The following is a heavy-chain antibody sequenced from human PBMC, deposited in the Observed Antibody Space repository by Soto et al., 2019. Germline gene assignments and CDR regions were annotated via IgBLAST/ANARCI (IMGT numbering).Heavy chain of an antibody. D-gene: IGHD3-10*01. CDR2: IYYSGST. CDR3: ARHWITMVRGVCHFDY. Sequence: QLQLQESSPGLVKPSETLSLTCTVSGGSFSSSSYYRGWIRQPPGKGLEWIGSIYYSGSTYYNPSLKSRVTMSVDPSKNQFSLKLISVTAADTAVYYCARHWITMVRGVCHFDYWGQGTLVTVSS. CDR1: GGSFSSSSYY. J-gene: IGHJ4*02. V-gene: IGHV4-39*01.